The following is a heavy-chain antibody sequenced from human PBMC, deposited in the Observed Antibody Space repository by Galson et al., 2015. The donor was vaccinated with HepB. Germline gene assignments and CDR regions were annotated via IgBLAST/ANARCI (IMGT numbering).Heavy chain of an antibody. V-gene: IGHV3-7*03. CDR3: ARDRDNYGVGAGY. D-gene: IGHD5-18*01. CDR1: GFTFSSYW. Sequence: SLRLSCAASGFTFSSYWMSWVRQAPGKGLEWVANIKEDGSEKYYVDSVKGRFTISRDNAKNSLYLQMNSLRAEDTAVYYCARDRDNYGVGAGYWGQGTLVTVSS. J-gene: IGHJ4*02. CDR2: IKEDGSEK.